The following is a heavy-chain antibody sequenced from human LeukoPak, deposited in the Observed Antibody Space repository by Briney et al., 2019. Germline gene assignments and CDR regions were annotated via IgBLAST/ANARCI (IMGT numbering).Heavy chain of an antibody. D-gene: IGHD3-22*01. CDR1: GGSISSSIYY. CDR3: ARRRYYDATGYLD. CDR2: IYYSGST. J-gene: IGHJ1*01. Sequence: SETLSLTCTISGGSISSSIYYWDWIRQYPGKGLERLGTIYYSGSTYYNASLKSRLFISVDTSNNQFSLRLSFVTAADTAVYYCARRRYYDATGYLDWGQGTLITVSS. V-gene: IGHV4-39*01.